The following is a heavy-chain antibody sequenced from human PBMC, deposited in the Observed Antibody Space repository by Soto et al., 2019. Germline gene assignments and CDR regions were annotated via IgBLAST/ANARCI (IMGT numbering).Heavy chain of an antibody. CDR3: AKDPASSWSNFYFDY. CDR2: ISGSGGST. V-gene: IGHV3-23*01. CDR1: GFTFTNYA. Sequence: GGSLRLSCAASGFTFTNYAMTWVRQAPGKGLEWVSAISGSGGSTYYADSVKGRFTISRDDSKNTLYLQMNSLRAEDTAVYYCAKDPASSWSNFYFDYWGQGTLVTVSS. D-gene: IGHD6-13*01. J-gene: IGHJ4*02.